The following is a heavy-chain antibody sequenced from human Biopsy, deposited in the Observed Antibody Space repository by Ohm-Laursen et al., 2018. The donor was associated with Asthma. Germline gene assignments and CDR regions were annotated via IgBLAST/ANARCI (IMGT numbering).Heavy chain of an antibody. V-gene: IGHV3-30*03. Sequence: LRLSCVASGFSFSNYVIHRVRQAPGKGLEWVGVISKDASTQDYADSVKGRFTMARDNSKNTLDLQMNSLREEDTAVYYCVRDATDDAFDIWGQGTVFSVSS. J-gene: IGHJ3*02. CDR2: ISKDASTQ. CDR3: VRDATDDAFDI. D-gene: IGHD4-11*01. CDR1: GFSFSNYV.